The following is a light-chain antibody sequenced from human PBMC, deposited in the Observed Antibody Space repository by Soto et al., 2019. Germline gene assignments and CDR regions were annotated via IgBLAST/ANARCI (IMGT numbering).Light chain of an antibody. CDR1: ESVTSTY. Sequence: EIGLTQSPGTLSLSPGERATLSCRTSESVTSTYLAWYQQKPGQPPRLLIYAASSRATGIPDRFSGSGSGTDFTLTSSRLEPADFAVYYCQVFGSSPRYTFGRGTKLEIK. CDR3: QVFGSSPRYT. J-gene: IGKJ2*01. V-gene: IGKV3-20*01. CDR2: AAS.